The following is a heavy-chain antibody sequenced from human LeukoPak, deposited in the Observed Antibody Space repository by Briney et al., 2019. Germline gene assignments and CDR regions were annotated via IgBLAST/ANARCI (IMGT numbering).Heavy chain of an antibody. Sequence: PGRSLRLSCAASGFTFSSYAMHWVRQAPGKGLEWVAVISYDGSNKYYADSVKGRFTISRDNSKNTLYLQMNSLRAEDTAVYYCASEDLRYFDWLPQDYWGQGTLVTVSS. CDR1: GFTFSSYA. CDR3: ASEDLRYFDWLPQDY. J-gene: IGHJ4*02. CDR2: ISYDGSNK. D-gene: IGHD3-9*01. V-gene: IGHV3-30-3*01.